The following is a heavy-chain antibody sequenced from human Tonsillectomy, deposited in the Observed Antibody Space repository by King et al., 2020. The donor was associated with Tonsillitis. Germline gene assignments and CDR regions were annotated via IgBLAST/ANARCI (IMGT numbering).Heavy chain of an antibody. V-gene: IGHV5-51*01. CDR3: ARQRDSVGNGWFDP. Sequence: VQLVESGAEVKKPGESLKISCKGSGYSFTNHWIGWVRQMPGKGLEWMGIIYPGDSDTRYSPSFQGQVTISADKSISTAYLQWSSLKVSDTAMYYCARQRDSVGNGWFDPWGQGTLVTVSS. D-gene: IGHD2-8*01. CDR1: GYSFTNHW. J-gene: IGHJ5*02. CDR2: IYPGDSDT.